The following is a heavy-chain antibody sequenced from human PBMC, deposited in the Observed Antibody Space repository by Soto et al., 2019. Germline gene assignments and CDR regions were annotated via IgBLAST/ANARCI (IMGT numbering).Heavy chain of an antibody. CDR1: GASMSNYF. CDR2: IYYSGST. Sequence: QVQLQESGPGLVKPSETLSLTCTVAGASMSNYFWHWIRQSPGKGLEWIGYIYYSGSTYYNPSLKSRLTISVDTSKNQFSLKLTSATAADTAVYYCAASGSSGQFDFWAQGTLVTVSS. J-gene: IGHJ4*02. V-gene: IGHV4-59*01. CDR3: AASGSSGQFDF. D-gene: IGHD3-10*01.